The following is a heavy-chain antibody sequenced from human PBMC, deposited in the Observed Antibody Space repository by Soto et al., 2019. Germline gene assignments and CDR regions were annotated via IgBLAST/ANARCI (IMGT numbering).Heavy chain of an antibody. CDR2: IYYSGTT. Sequence: SETLSLTCTFSCDSIITYYWSWIRQPPGEGLEYIGYIYYSGTTNYSPSLRSRVTISVDTSKKQFSLKLSSVTPADTAVYYCARGVRLGYGQPPLFDYWGQGTLVTVSS. CDR3: ARGVRLGYGQPPLFDY. J-gene: IGHJ4*02. V-gene: IGHV4-59*01. CDR1: CDSIITYY. D-gene: IGHD5-12*01.